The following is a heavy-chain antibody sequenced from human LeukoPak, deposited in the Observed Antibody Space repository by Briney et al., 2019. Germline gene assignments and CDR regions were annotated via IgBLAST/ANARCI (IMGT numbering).Heavy chain of an antibody. CDR2: INSLSNDI. Sequence: GGSLRLSCSASGFSFSGYTMNWVRQAPGKGLEWVSSINSLSNDIHYRDSVKGRFTISRDNSKNTLYLQMNSLRAKDTAVYYCARSSHGAHWGQGTLVTVSS. CDR3: ARSSHGAH. CDR1: GFSFSGYT. V-gene: IGHV3-21*04. J-gene: IGHJ4*02. D-gene: IGHD3-10*01.